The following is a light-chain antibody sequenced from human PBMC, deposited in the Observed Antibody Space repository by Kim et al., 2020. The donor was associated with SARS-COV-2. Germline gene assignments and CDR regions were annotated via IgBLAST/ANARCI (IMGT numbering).Light chain of an antibody. V-gene: IGLV2-18*02. CDR2: EVS. Sequence: GQSVTTSCTGTSSDVGSYTRVSWYQHPPGTAPKLMIYEVSNRPSGVPDRFSGSKSGNTASLTISGLQAEDEADYYCASYRSTSNVVFGGGTQLTVL. CDR3: ASYRSTSNVV. J-gene: IGLJ2*01. CDR1: SSDVGSYTR.